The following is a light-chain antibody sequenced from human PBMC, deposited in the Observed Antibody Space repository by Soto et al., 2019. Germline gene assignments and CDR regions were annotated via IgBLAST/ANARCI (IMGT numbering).Light chain of an antibody. CDR2: GAS. CDR3: QHYNNWPPWT. Sequence: EIVMTQSPATLSVSPGERATLSCKASQSVSSNLAWYQQKPGQAPRLLIYGASTRATGIPARFSGSGSGTEFTLTISSLQSEDFAVYYCQHYNNWPPWTFGQGPKVELK. CDR1: QSVSSN. J-gene: IGKJ1*01. V-gene: IGKV3-15*01.